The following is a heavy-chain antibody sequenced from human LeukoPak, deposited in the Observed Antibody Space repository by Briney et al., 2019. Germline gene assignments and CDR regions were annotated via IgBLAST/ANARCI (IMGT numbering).Heavy chain of an antibody. CDR1: GGSISSYY. CDR2: IYYSGST. Sequence: PSETLSLTCTVSGGSISSYYGSWIRQPPGKGLEWVGYIYYSGSTNYNPSLKSRVTISVDTSKNQFSLKLSSVTAADTAVYYCARSDRSGYSLMEHWGQGTLVTVSS. CDR3: ARSDRSGYSLMEH. V-gene: IGHV4-59*01. D-gene: IGHD3-22*01. J-gene: IGHJ1*01.